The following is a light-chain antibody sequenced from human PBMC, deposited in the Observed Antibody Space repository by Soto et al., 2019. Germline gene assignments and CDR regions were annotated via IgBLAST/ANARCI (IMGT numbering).Light chain of an antibody. Sequence: QSVLTQPPSVSAAPGQKVTISCSGGTSNIANNYVSWYQHLPGTAPKLLIYDNNKRPSGIPDRFSGSKSGTSATLGITGLQTGDEADYYCGAWDTSLSAGVFGGGTKLTVL. CDR1: TSNIANNY. J-gene: IGLJ3*02. CDR2: DNN. V-gene: IGLV1-51*01. CDR3: GAWDTSLSAGV.